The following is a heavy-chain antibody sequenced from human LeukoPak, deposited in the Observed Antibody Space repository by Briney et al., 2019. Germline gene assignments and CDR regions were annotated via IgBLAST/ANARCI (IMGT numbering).Heavy chain of an antibody. D-gene: IGHD4-11*01. J-gene: IGHJ6*03. CDR1: GSTFSSYS. CDR2: ISSSSSTI. Sequence: GGSLRLSCAASGSTFSSYSMNWVRQAPGKGLEWVSYISSSSSTIYYADSVKGRFTISRDNAKNSLYLQMNSLRAEDTAVYYCARRTVTTTPDYYYYMDVWGKGTTVTVSS. CDR3: ARRTVTTTPDYYYYMDV. V-gene: IGHV3-48*01.